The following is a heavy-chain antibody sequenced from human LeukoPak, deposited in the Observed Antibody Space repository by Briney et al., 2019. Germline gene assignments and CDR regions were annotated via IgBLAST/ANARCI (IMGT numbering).Heavy chain of an antibody. J-gene: IGHJ4*02. CDR1: GFTFADYD. V-gene: IGHV3-43*02. D-gene: IGHD3-10*01. CDR2: ISGDGGST. Sequence: GASVRLSCEASGFTFADYDIHWVRQAPGQGLEWVSLISGDGGSTYYADSVKGRFTISRDNSKNSLYLQMNSLRTEDTALYYCAKAWFGERSGGGFDYWGQGTLVTVSS. CDR3: AKAWFGERSGGGFDY.